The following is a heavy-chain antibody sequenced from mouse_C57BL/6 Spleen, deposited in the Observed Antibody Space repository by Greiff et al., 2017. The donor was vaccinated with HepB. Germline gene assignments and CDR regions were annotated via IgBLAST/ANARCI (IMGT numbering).Heavy chain of an antibody. CDR1: GYTFTSYW. Sequence: QVHVKQPGAELVRPGSSVKLSCKASGYTFTSYWMDWVKQRPGQGLEWIGNIYPSDSETHYNQKFKDKATLTVDKSSSTAYMQLSSLTSEDSAVYYCARWFGYYWYFDVWGTGTTVTVSS. V-gene: IGHV1-61*01. J-gene: IGHJ1*03. CDR2: IYPSDSET. D-gene: IGHD2-2*01. CDR3: ARWFGYYWYFDV.